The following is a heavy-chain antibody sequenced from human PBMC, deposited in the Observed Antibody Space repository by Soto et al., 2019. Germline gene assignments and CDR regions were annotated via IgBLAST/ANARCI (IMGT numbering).Heavy chain of an antibody. J-gene: IGHJ5*02. V-gene: IGHV4-34*01. D-gene: IGHD2-2*01. CDR2: INHSGST. Sequence: PSETLSLTCAVYGGYFSGYYWSWIRQPPGKGLEWIGEINHSGSTNYNPSLKSRVTISVDTSKNQFSLKLSSVTAADTAVYYCARGLFGVPAAISVGWFDPWGQGTLVTVSS. CDR3: ARGLFGVPAAISVGWFDP. CDR1: GGYFSGYY.